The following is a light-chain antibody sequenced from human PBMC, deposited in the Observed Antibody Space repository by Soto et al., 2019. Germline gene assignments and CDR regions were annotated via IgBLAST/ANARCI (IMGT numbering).Light chain of an antibody. CDR2: DVS. CDR3: CAYAGSCISGV. CDR1: SSDVGGYNY. Sequence: QSVLTQPRSVSGSPGQSVTISCTGTSSDVGGYNYVSWYQQHPGKAPKLMIYDVSKRPSGVPDRFSGSNSGNTASLTISGLQADDEADYYCCAYAGSCISGVFGPGTQLTVL. J-gene: IGLJ1*01. V-gene: IGLV2-11*01.